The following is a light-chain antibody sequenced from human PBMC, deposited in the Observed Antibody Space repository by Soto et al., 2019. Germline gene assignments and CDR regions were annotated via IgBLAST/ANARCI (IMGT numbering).Light chain of an antibody. V-gene: IGKV4-1*01. J-gene: IGKJ3*01. CDR1: RSLLSSSNNKNF. CDR3: QQYYSSPFS. Sequence: DIVMTQSPDSLALSLGERATINCKSSRSLLSSSNNKNFLAWYQQKPGLPPRLLIYWASTRESGVPDRFSGSGSGTSFTLTISSLQAEDVAVYYCQQYYSSPFSVGPGTKVNIK. CDR2: WAS.